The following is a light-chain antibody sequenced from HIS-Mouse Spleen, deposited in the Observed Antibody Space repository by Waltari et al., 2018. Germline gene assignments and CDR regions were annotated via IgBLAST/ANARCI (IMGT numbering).Light chain of an antibody. CDR2: EVS. J-gene: IGKJ4*01. CDR1: QSLLHSDGKTY. CDR3: QQYGSSPPLT. Sequence: DIVMTQTPLSLSVTPGQPASISCKSSQSLLHSDGKTYLYWYLQKPGQSPQLLIYEVSSRFSGVPDRFSGSGSGTDFTLTISRLEPEDFAVYYCQQYGSSPPLTFGGGTKVEIK. V-gene: IGKV2-29*01.